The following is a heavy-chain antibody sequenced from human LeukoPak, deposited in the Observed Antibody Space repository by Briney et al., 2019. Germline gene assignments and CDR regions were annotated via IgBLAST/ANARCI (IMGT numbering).Heavy chain of an antibody. J-gene: IGHJ4*02. V-gene: IGHV1-8*03. Sequence: GASVKVSCKASGYTFTSYDINWVRQATGQGLEWMGWMNPNSGNTGYAQKFQGRVTITRNTSISTAYMELCSLRSEDTAVYYCAREGSAAGALGGYWGQGTLVTVSS. CDR2: MNPNSGNT. CDR3: AREGSAAGALGGY. D-gene: IGHD6-13*01. CDR1: GYTFTSYD.